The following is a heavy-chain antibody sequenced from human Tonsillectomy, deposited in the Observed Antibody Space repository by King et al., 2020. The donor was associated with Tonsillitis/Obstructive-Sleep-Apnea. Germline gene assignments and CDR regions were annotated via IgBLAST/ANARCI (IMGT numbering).Heavy chain of an antibody. CDR1: GFSLSTSGVG. D-gene: IGHD4-11*01. J-gene: IGHJ4*02. Sequence: TLKESGPTLVKPTQTLTLTCTFSGFSLSTSGVGVGWIRQPPGKALEWLALIYWDDDKRYSPSLKSRLTITKDTSKNQVVLTMTNMDPVDTATYYCAHSRVPVLATVTTYYFDYWGQGTLVTVSS. CDR3: AHSRVPVLATVTTYYFDY. CDR2: IYWDDDK. V-gene: IGHV2-5*02.